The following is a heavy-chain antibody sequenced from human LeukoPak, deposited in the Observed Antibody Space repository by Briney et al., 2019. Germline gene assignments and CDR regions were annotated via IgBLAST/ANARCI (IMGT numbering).Heavy chain of an antibody. CDR3: AKVGSGSYYDGSVWYFDL. CDR1: GFTFSSYG. Sequence: QPGGSLRLSCAASGFTFSSYGMHRVRQAPGKGLEWVAFIRYDGSNKYYADSVKGRFTISRDNSKNTLYLQMNSLRAEDTAVYYCAKVGSGSYYDGSVWYFDLWGRGTLVTVSS. V-gene: IGHV3-30*02. D-gene: IGHD1-26*01. CDR2: IRYDGSNK. J-gene: IGHJ2*01.